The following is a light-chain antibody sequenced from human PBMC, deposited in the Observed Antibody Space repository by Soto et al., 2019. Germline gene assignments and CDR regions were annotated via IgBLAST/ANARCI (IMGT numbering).Light chain of an antibody. CDR2: EVS. V-gene: IGLV2-14*01. J-gene: IGLJ1*01. CDR3: SSYRSTGASYV. CDR1: SSDVGDYNY. Sequence: QSALTQPASVSGSPGQSITISCSGTSSDVGDYNYVSWYQQHPGKAPKLIIFEVSDRPSGVSSRFSGSKSGNTASLTISGLQDGDEADYYCSSYRSTGASYVFGTGTKVTVL.